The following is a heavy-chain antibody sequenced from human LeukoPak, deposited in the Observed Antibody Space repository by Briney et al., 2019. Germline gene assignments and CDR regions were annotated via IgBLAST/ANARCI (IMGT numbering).Heavy chain of an antibody. D-gene: IGHD3-16*01. V-gene: IGHV3-23*01. Sequence: PGGSLRLPCAASGFTFSSYGMSWVRQAPGKGLEWVSSISGSGGNTYYADSVKGRFTISRDNSKNTLFLHMNSLRAEDTAVYYCAKALGGYHFDYWGQGTLVTVSS. CDR1: GFTFSSYG. J-gene: IGHJ4*02. CDR2: ISGSGGNT. CDR3: AKALGGYHFDY.